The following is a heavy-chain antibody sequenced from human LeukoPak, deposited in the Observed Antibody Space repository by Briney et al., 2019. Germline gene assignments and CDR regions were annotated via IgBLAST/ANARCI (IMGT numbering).Heavy chain of an antibody. CDR1: GFSFSSYA. CDR3: AKGSSNWRDYYYFDY. Sequence: GGSLRLSCAASGFSFSSYAVSWVRQAPGKGLAWVSAISDSGGSTQYADSVKGRFIISRDNSKNTLYLQMNSLRVEDTAVYYCAKGSSNWRDYYYFDYWGQGTLVTVSS. CDR2: ISDSGGST. V-gene: IGHV3-23*01. D-gene: IGHD6-13*01. J-gene: IGHJ4*02.